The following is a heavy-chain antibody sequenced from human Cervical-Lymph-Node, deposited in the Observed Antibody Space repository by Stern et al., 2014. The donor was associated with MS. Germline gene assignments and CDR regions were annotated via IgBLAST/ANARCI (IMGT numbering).Heavy chain of an antibody. J-gene: IGHJ5*02. Sequence: EVQLEESGGPLVQPGGSLRLSCAASGSTVNSNYMTWVRQAPGKGLEWVSIFYSGISTYYAESVKGRFSFSIDNSKNTLFLHMNNLRVEDTAMYYCTREMAARRLDPWGQGTLVIVSA. CDR1: GSTVNSNY. V-gene: IGHV3-66*01. CDR3: TREMAARRLDP. CDR2: FYSGIST. D-gene: IGHD5-24*01.